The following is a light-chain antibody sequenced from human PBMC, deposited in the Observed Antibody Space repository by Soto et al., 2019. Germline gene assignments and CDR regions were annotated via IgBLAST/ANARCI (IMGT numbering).Light chain of an antibody. CDR2: DVS. J-gene: IGLJ1*01. CDR3: SSYTSSRTPFV. CDR1: RRDVGGYNY. Sequence: QSLVTQPAPVSGAPGQSIPLSSPGTRRDVGGYNYVSWYQQLPGKAPKLMIYDVSNRPSGVSNRFSGSKSGNTASLTISGLQAEDEADYYCSSYTSSRTPFVFGTGTKLTVL. V-gene: IGLV2-14*01.